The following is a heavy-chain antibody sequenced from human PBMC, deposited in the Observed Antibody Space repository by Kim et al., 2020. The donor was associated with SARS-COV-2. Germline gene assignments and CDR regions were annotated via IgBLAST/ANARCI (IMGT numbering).Heavy chain of an antibody. CDR2: ITYNGADK. CDR1: GLPFSSSA. J-gene: IGHJ4*02. Sequence: GGSLRLSCAVSGLPFSSSAMHWLRQAPGEGLEGGAFITYNGADKYYADSVKGRFTISRDNSRRTLYLPMNSLSTVDTAVYYCERGGATSGTTHDYWGQGTLVTVSS. CDR3: ERGGATSGTTHDY. V-gene: IGHV3-30*04. D-gene: IGHD1-1*01.